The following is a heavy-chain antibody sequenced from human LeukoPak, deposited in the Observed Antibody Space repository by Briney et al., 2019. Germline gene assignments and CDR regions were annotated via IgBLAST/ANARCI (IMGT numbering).Heavy chain of an antibody. V-gene: IGHV1-2*02. CDR3: AREWELLRKYLYH. D-gene: IGHD1-26*01. CDR2: INPNSGGT. Sequence: GASVKVSCKASGYTFTGYYLHWVRQAPGQGLDWMGCINPNSGGTTYAQNFKGRVTMTWDTSISTAYMELSRLRSDDTAVYYCAREWELLRKYLYHWGQGTLVTVSS. J-gene: IGHJ1*01. CDR1: GYTFTGYY.